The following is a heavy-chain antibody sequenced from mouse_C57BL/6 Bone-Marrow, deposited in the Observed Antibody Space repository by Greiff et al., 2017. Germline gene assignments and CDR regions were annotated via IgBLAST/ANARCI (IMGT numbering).Heavy chain of an antibody. V-gene: IGHV5-17*01. D-gene: IGHD2-2*01. CDR1: GFTFSDYG. J-gene: IGHJ3*01. Sequence: DVKLQESGGGLVKPGGSLKLSCAASGFTFSDYGMHWVRQAPEKGLKWVAHISSGSSSIYYTDTVKGRFTISRANAKNTLFLQMTSLRSEDTAMYYCARGDYASEDAWFADWGAGTLVTVSA. CDR2: ISSGSSSI. CDR3: ARGDYASEDAWFAD.